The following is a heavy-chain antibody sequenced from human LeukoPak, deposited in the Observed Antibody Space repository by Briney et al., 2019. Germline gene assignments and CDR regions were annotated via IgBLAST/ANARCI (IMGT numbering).Heavy chain of an antibody. J-gene: IGHJ5*02. CDR1: GGSISSSSYF. D-gene: IGHD6-19*01. Sequence: SETLSLTCTVSGGSISSSSYFWGWIRQPPGKGLEWIGSIYYSGSTYYNPSLKSRVTISVDTSKNQFSLKLSSVTAADTAVYYCARHGGVAGFDPWGQGTLVTVSS. CDR2: IYYSGST. CDR3: ARHGGVAGFDP. V-gene: IGHV4-39*01.